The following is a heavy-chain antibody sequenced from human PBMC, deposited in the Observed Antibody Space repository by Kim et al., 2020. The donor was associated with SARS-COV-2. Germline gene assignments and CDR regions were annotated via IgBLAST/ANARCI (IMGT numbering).Heavy chain of an antibody. CDR1: GGSFSGYY. Sequence: SETLSLTCAVYGGSFSGYYWSWIRQPPGKGLEWIGEINHSGSTNYNPSLKSRVTISVDTSKNQFSLKLSSVTAAVTAVYYCARGPRELGIGLYYYGMDVWGQGTTVTVSS. V-gene: IGHV4-34*01. D-gene: IGHD7-27*01. CDR3: ARGPRELGIGLYYYGMDV. CDR2: INHSGST. J-gene: IGHJ6*02.